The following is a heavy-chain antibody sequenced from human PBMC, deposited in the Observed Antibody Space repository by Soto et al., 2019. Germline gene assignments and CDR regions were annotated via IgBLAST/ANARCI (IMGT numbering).Heavy chain of an antibody. CDR1: GGTFSSYA. CDR3: ARGYCSGGSCYPQNPEFDY. V-gene: IGHV1-69*13. Sequence: ASVQVSCKASGGTFSSYAISWVRQAPGQGLEWMGGIIPIFGTANYAQKFQGRVTITADESTSTAYMELSSLRSEDTAVYYCARGYCSGGSCYPQNPEFDYWGQGTLVTVSS. D-gene: IGHD2-15*01. CDR2: IIPIFGTA. J-gene: IGHJ4*02.